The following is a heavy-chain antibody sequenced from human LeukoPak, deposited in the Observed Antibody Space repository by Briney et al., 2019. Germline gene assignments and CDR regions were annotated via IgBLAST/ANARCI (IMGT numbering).Heavy chain of an antibody. V-gene: IGHV3-49*03. CDR3: TRDSSADGRRDAFDF. CDR1: GFTFGDYA. CDR2: ITSKAYGGTT. D-gene: IGHD3-22*01. J-gene: IGHJ3*01. Sequence: PGGSPRLSCTASGFTFGDYAMSWFRQAPGKGLEWVGFITSKAYGGTTEYAASVKGRFTISRDDSKSIAYLQTNSLKTEDTAVYYCTRDSSADGRRDAFDFWGQGTMVTVSS.